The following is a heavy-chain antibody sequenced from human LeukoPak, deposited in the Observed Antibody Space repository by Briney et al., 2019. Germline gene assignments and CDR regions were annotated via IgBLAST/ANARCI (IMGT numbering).Heavy chain of an antibody. CDR1: GFTFSNYW. Sequence: GGSLRLSCAAPGFTFSNYWMSWVRQAPGKGLEWVANIKQDGSEKYYVDSVEGRFSIPRDNAKNSLYLQMNSLRAEDTALYYCARTYGEVAFDIWGQGTMVTVSS. D-gene: IGHD4-17*01. J-gene: IGHJ3*02. CDR3: ARTYGEVAFDI. CDR2: IKQDGSEK. V-gene: IGHV3-7*01.